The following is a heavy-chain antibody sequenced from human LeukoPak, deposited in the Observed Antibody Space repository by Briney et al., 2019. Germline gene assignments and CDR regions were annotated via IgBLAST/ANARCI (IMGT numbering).Heavy chain of an antibody. J-gene: IGHJ4*02. CDR1: GFTFSGYR. CDR2: INQVAGDK. D-gene: IGHD1/OR15-1a*01. CDR3: AKQRGQRYYFDY. V-gene: IGHV3-7*01. Sequence: GGSLRLSCAASGFTFSGYRMSWVRQAPGKGLEWVANINQVAGDKYYVDSVKGRFTISRDNVNHSLYLQMNSLRAEDTAVYYCAKQRGQRYYFDYWGQGTLVTVSS.